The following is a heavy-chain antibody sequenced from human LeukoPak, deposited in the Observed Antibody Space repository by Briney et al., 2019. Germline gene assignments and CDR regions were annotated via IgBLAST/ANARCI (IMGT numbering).Heavy chain of an antibody. CDR1: GXSFSSYG. CDR2: ISYDGNTI. V-gene: IGHV3-30*18. CDR3: AKDLSVVGAHDSFDV. J-gene: IGHJ3*01. Sequence: PGGSLRLSCAASGXSFSSYGVHWVRQAPGKGLEWLTVISYDGNTIYYADSVKGRFTISRDNSKNTLYLQMNSLRIEDTAVYYCAKDLSVVGAHDSFDVWGQGTMVTVSS. D-gene: IGHD1-26*01.